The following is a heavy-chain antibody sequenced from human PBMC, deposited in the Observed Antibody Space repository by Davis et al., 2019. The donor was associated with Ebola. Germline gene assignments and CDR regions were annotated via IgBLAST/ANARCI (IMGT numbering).Heavy chain of an antibody. V-gene: IGHV4-34*01. CDR2: INHSGST. CDR3: ARGGCSGGSCYSPDY. Sequence: SETLSLTCAVYGGSFSGYYWSWIRQPPGKGLEWIGEINHSGSTNSNPSLKSRVTISVDTSKNQFSLKLSSVTAADTAVYYCARGGCSGGSCYSPDYWGQGTLVTVSS. J-gene: IGHJ4*02. CDR1: GGSFSGYY. D-gene: IGHD2-15*01.